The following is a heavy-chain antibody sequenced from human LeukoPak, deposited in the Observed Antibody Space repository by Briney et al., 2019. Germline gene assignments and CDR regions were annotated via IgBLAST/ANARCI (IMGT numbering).Heavy chain of an antibody. J-gene: IGHJ4*02. Sequence: PGGTLRLSCAASGFTLSSYGMCWVRQAPGKGLEWVSAISDSGGSTYYADSVKGRFTISRDNSKNTLYLQMNSLRAEDTAVYFCAKKGYYDSIDYWGQGTLVTVSS. V-gene: IGHV3-23*01. CDR3: AKKGYYDSIDY. CDR2: ISDSGGST. D-gene: IGHD3-22*01. CDR1: GFTLSSYG.